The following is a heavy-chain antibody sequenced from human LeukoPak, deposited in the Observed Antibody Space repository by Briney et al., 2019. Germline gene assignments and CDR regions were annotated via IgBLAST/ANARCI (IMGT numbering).Heavy chain of an antibody. CDR3: ARVPSAGAYHYMDV. CDR2: TYYTGST. CDR1: VVSLSSYY. V-gene: IGHV4-59*01. J-gene: IGHJ6*03. Sequence: PSETLSLTCTVSVVSLSSYYWSWIRQPPGKGLESIGCTYYTGSTNHNPSLKSRVTISVDTSKNQFSLKMSSVTAADTAVYYCARVPSAGAYHYMDVWGKGTTVTVSS. D-gene: IGHD6-13*01.